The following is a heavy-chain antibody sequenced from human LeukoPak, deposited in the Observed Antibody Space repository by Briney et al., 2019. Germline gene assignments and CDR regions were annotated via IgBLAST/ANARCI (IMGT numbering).Heavy chain of an antibody. D-gene: IGHD3-3*01. Sequence: PGGSLRLSCAASGFTFSSYWMHWVRQAPGKGLVWVSRINSDGSSTSYADSVKGRFTISRDNTKNLLYLQMNSLRAEDTAVLYCARDQYDTWSRRGNFDSWGQGTLVIVSS. V-gene: IGHV3-74*01. CDR3: ARDQYDTWSRRGNFDS. CDR1: GFTFSSYW. CDR2: INSDGSST. J-gene: IGHJ4*02.